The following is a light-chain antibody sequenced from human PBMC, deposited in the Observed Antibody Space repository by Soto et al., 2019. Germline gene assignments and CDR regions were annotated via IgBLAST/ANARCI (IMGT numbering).Light chain of an antibody. V-gene: IGKV3-20*01. CDR1: QSVSSY. Sequence: EVVMSQSPATLSVSTGERATLSCRASQSVSSYLAWYQQKPGQAPRLLIYGASSRATGIPDRFSGSGSGTDFTLTISRLEPEDFAVYYCQQYGSSPPTFGQGTKVDIK. J-gene: IGKJ1*01. CDR3: QQYGSSPPT. CDR2: GAS.